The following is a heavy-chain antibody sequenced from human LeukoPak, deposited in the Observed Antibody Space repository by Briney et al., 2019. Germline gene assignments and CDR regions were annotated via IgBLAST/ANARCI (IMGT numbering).Heavy chain of an antibody. CDR1: GGSISSYY. J-gene: IGHJ4*02. D-gene: IGHD3-22*01. V-gene: IGHV4-4*07. CDR3: ARETITGDSSGYYGYYFDY. CDR2: IYTSGST. Sequence: SETLSLTCTVSGGSISSYYWSWIRQPAGKGLERIGRIYTSGSTNYNPSLKSRVTMSVDTSKNQFSLKLSSVTAADTAVYYCARETITGDSSGYYGYYFDYWGQGTLVTVSS.